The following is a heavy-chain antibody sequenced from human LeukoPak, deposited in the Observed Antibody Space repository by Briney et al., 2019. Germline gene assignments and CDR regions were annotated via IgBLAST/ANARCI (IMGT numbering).Heavy chain of an antibody. V-gene: IGHV3-23*01. J-gene: IGHJ4*02. CDR2: ISGSGGST. D-gene: IGHD6-19*01. CDR3: AKASSGWTNHPFDY. CDR1: GFTFSSYA. Sequence: GGSLRLSCAASGFTFSSYAMSWVRQAPGKGLEWVSAISGSGGSTYYADSVKGRFTISRDNSMNTLYLQMNSLRAEDTPLYYCAKASSGWTNHPFDYGGQGTLCTASS.